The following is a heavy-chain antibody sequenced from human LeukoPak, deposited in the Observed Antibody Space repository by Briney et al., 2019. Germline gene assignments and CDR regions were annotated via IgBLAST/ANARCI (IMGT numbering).Heavy chain of an antibody. J-gene: IGHJ4*02. CDR1: GFTFSAYE. Sequence: GGSPRLSCAASGFTFSAYEMNWVRQAPGMGLEWVSYISGSGSPTFYADSVKGRFTISRDNAKNSLYLQMNSLRAEDTAVYYCARDLRVTMNGGAAHWGQGTLVSVSS. D-gene: IGHD3-10*01. CDR3: ARDLRVTMNGGAAH. CDR2: ISGSGSPT. V-gene: IGHV3-48*03.